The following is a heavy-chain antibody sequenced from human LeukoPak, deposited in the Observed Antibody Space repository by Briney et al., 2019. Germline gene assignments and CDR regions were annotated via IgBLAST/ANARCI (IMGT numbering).Heavy chain of an antibody. D-gene: IGHD6-6*01. CDR3: AKVEYSSSWGVDY. V-gene: IGHV3-30*18. J-gene: IGHJ4*02. CDR2: ISYDGSNK. CDR1: GFTFSSYG. Sequence: PGGSLRLSCAASGFTFSSYGMHWVRQAPGKGLEWVAVISYDGSNKYYADSVKGRFTISRDNSKNTLYLQMNSPRAEDTAVYYCAKVEYSSSWGVDYWGQGTLVTVSS.